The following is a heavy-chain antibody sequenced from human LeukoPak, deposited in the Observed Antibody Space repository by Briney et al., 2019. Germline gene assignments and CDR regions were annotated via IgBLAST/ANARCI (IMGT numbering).Heavy chain of an antibody. CDR3: ARVGSPWGPSV. D-gene: IGHD7-27*01. CDR1: GGSFSGYY. V-gene: IGHV4-34*01. Sequence: PSETLSLTCAVYGGSFSGYYWSWIRQPPGKGLEWIGEINHSGSTNYNPSLKSRVTISVDTSKNQFSLQLNSVTPEDTAVYFCARVGSPWGPSVWGQGTMVTVSS. J-gene: IGHJ3*01. CDR2: INHSGST.